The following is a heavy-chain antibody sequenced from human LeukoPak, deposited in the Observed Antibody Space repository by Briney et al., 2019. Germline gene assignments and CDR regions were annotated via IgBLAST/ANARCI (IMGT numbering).Heavy chain of an antibody. V-gene: IGHV3-30*18. CDR1: GFTFSNYA. J-gene: IGHJ6*02. Sequence: GGALRLSCSASGFTFSNYAMSWVRQAPGKGLEWLAVISYDGTNKYYADSVKVRFTISRDNSKNTLYLQMNSLNAEDTAVYYCAKEHTESKVLLWFGESHYCGMDVWGQGTTVTVSS. D-gene: IGHD3-10*01. CDR2: ISYDGTNK. CDR3: AKEHTESKVLLWFGESHYCGMDV.